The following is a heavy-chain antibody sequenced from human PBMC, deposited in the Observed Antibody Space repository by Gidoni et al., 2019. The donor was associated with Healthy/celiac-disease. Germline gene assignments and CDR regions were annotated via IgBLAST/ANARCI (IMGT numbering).Heavy chain of an antibody. CDR1: GGSFSCYY. CDR2: INQSGST. J-gene: IGHJ4*02. Sequence: QVQLQQWGAVLLKPSETLSLTCAVYGGSFSCYYWSWIRQPPGKGLEWIGEINQSGSTNYNPSLKSRVIISVDTSKNQFSLKLSSVTAAYKAVYYCARARGGSYSYGVRNFHDWGQGTLVTVSA. CDR3: ARARGGSYSYGVRNFHD. D-gene: IGHD5-18*01. V-gene: IGHV4-34*01.